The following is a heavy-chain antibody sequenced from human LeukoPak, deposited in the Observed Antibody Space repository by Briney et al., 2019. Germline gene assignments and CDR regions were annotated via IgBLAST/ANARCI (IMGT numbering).Heavy chain of an antibody. J-gene: IGHJ4*02. V-gene: IGHV3-48*01. Sequence: GGSLRLSCAASGFTFSSYEMIWVRQAPGKGLEWVSYISSGSTAMYYADSVKGRFTISRDNARNSLYLQMNSLRGDDTAVYYCATWAGTATGFSGPFDYWSQGTPVTVSS. CDR3: ATWAGTATGFSGPFDY. CDR2: ISSGSTAM. D-gene: IGHD6-13*01. CDR1: GFTFSSYE.